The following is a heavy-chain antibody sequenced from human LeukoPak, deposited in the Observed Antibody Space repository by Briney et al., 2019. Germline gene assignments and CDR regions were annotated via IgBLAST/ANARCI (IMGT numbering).Heavy chain of an antibody. D-gene: IGHD2-15*01. Sequence: GGSLRLSCAASGFSFDDYGMSWVRHVPGKGLEWVTGINWNGDRTSYVDSVKGRFTISRDNAKNSLHLQMNSLRVEDTALYYCTRKGVSGSSLRQFFDYWGQGTLVAVTS. V-gene: IGHV3-20*04. CDR2: INWNGDRT. CDR3: TRKGVSGSSLRQFFDY. CDR1: GFSFDDYG. J-gene: IGHJ4*02.